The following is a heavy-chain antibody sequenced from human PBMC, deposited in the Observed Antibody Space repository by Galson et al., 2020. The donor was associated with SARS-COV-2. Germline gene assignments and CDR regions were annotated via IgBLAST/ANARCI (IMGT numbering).Heavy chain of an antibody. CDR3: AAYSVMVVGATPGGADY. CDR1: GYSISSGYF. CDR2: IYHSGAT. Sequence: SQTLSLTCLLYGYSISSGYFWGCIPQPPGEGLEWMGSIYHSGATFHNPSLRSRLSMSVATSNNQFSLNLLSVTAAGTAIYYCAAYSVMVVGATPGGADYWGQGTLVTVSS. J-gene: IGHJ4*02. D-gene: IGHD2-15*01. V-gene: IGHV4-38-2*01.